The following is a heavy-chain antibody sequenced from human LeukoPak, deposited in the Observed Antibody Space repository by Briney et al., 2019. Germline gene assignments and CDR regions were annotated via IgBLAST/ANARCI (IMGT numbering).Heavy chain of an antibody. CDR1: GGSISSYY. CDR2: IYYSGSI. D-gene: IGHD2-2*01. Sequence: SETLSLTCTVSGGSISSYYWSWIQQPPGKGLEWIGYIYYSGSINYNPSLKSRVTISVDTSKNQFSLKLSSVTAADTAVYYCARLRVVPAAIYYYYYGMDVWGQGTTVTVSS. J-gene: IGHJ6*02. CDR3: ARLRVVPAAIYYYYYGMDV. V-gene: IGHV4-59*08.